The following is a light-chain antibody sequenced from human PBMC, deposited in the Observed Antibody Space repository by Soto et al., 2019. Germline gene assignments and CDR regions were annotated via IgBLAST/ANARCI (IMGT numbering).Light chain of an antibody. CDR2: DVS. CDR3: SSYTSSSTLDVV. V-gene: IGLV2-14*01. Sequence: QSALTQPASVSGSPGQSITISCTGTSSDVGGYNYVSWYQQHPGKAPKLIIYDVSNRPSGVSNRFSGSKSGNTASLTISGLQAEDEADYYCSSYTSSSTLDVVLGGGTQRTV. CDR1: SSDVGGYNY. J-gene: IGLJ2*01.